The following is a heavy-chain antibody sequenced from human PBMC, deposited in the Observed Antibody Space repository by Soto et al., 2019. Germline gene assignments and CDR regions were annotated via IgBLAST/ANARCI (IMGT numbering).Heavy chain of an antibody. CDR1: GYPVTAYY. CDR2: INPATGAA. V-gene: IGHV1-2*02. J-gene: IGHJ3*02. CDR3: ARGGGVGVAGSAAFDM. D-gene: IGHD3-3*01. Sequence: QLHLVQSGAVVKKPGASVTVSCSASGYPVTAYYMHWVRQAPGRGLEWMGGINPATGAAKYTQTFPGGVNMTRDTSTSTVFMELGGLTSEDTAVFYCARGGGVGVAGSAAFDMWGQGTLVTVSS.